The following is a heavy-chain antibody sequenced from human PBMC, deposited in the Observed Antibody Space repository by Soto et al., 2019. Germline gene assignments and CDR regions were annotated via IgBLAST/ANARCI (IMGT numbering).Heavy chain of an antibody. CDR1: GFTFSSYW. V-gene: IGHV3-74*01. CDR3: ARESDYDYIWGSYIS. D-gene: IGHD3-16*01. J-gene: IGHJ5*02. Sequence: GGSLRLSCAASGFTFSSYWMHWVRQAPGKGLVWVSRINSDGSSTSYADSVKGRFTISRDNAKNTLYLQMNSLRAEDTAVYYCARESDYDYIWGSYISWGQGTLVTVSS. CDR2: INSDGSST.